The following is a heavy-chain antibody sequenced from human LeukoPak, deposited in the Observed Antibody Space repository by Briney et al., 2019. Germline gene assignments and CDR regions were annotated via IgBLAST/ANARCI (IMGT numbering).Heavy chain of an antibody. J-gene: IGHJ6*03. D-gene: IGHD3-16*01. CDR1: GFTFTNYS. CDR3: ARVGPQGADHYVDV. V-gene: IGHV3-7*01. Sequence: GGSLRLSCVVSGFTFTNYSMGWVRQAPGKGLEWVGNIRPDGSDKYYMDSMKGRFTISRDNSENSLHLHMNSLRAEDTAVYYCARVGPQGADHYVDVWGKGTAVTISS. CDR2: IRPDGSDK.